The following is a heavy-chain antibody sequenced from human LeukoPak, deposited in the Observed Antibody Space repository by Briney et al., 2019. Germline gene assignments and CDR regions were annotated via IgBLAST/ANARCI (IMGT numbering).Heavy chain of an antibody. Sequence: SETLSLTCTVSGGSVSSGSYYWSWIRQPPGKGLEWIGYIYYSGSTNCNPSLKSRVNISVETSNNQFSLKLSSVTAADTAVYCCARKHGDYRYYYYGMDVWGQGTTVTVSS. CDR3: ARKHGDYRYYYYGMDV. V-gene: IGHV4-61*01. CDR1: GGSVSSGSYY. CDR2: IYYSGST. J-gene: IGHJ6*02. D-gene: IGHD4-17*01.